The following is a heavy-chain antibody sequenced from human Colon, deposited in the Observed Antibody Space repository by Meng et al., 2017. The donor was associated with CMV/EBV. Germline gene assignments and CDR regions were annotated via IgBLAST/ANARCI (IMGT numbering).Heavy chain of an antibody. D-gene: IGHD3-10*01. J-gene: IGHJ4*02. V-gene: IGHV4-4*07. CDR3: ARDSNLSGLAY. CDR2: VYISGNT. Sequence: QGHVRASCPGLVNPSDTLSLTCTVSGASITSYYWRWTRQPAGKGLEWIGRVYISGNTNYNPSLKSRVTMSIDTSKNQLSLNIRSVTAADTAVYYCARDSNLSGLAYWGQGTLVTVSS. CDR1: GASITSYY.